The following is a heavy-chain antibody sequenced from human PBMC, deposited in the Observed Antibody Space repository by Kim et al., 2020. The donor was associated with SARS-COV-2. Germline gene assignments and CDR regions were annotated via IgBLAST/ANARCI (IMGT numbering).Heavy chain of an antibody. V-gene: IGHV3-30*01. J-gene: IGHJ4*02. CDR3: ARDNLRTLDY. Sequence: SVKCRCTNSRDNSKNTRYLQMNSLRPEDRAVYYCARDNLRTLDYWGQGTLVTVSS.